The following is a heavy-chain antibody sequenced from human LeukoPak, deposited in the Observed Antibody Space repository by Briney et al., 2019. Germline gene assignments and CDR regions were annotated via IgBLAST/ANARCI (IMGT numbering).Heavy chain of an antibody. CDR3: AKGDRSALFGSGSFYY. D-gene: IGHD3-10*01. CDR1: GFTFSSYA. V-gene: IGHV3-23*01. Sequence: GGSLRLSCAASGFTFSSYAMSWVRQAPGKGLEWVSTISGSGGSTYYADSVMGRFTISRDNSNNTLYLQMNSLRAEDTAVYYCAKGDRSALFGSGSFYYWGQGTLVTVSS. CDR2: ISGSGGST. J-gene: IGHJ4*02.